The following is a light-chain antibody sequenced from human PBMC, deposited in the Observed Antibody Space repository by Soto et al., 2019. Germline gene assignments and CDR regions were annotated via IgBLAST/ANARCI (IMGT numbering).Light chain of an antibody. V-gene: IGLV1-51*01. Sequence: QSVLTQPPSVSAAPGQRVTISCSGSSSNIANNYVSWYQQLPGTAPKLLISENNRRPSRISDRFSGSKSGTSATLGITGLQTGDEPDYYCGTWDSSLSAGVFGGGTKLTV. J-gene: IGLJ3*02. CDR1: SSNIANNY. CDR3: GTWDSSLSAGV. CDR2: ENN.